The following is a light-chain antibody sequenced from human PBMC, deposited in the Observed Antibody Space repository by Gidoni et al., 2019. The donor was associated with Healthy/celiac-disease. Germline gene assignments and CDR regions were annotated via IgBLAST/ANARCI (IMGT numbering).Light chain of an antibody. CDR2: DAS. V-gene: IGKV1-5*01. CDR1: QSISSW. Sequence: DIQMNQSPSTLSASVDNRVTITCRASQSISSWLAWYQQKPGKAPKLLIYDASSLESGVPSRFSGSGSGIEFTLTISSLQPDDFATYYCQQYNSYSLTFGGGTKVEIK. J-gene: IGKJ4*01. CDR3: QQYNSYSLT.